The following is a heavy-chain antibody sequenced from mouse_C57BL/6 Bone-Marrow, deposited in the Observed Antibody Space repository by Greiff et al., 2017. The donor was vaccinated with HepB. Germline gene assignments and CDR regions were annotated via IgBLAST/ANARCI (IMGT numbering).Heavy chain of an antibody. J-gene: IGHJ3*01. CDR3: AEGSQARMAWFAY. V-gene: IGHV1-22*01. CDR1: GYTFTDYN. D-gene: IGHD3-2*02. CDR2: INPNNGGT. Sequence: EVKLQESGPELVKPGASVKMSCKASGYTFTDYNMHWVKQSHGKSLEWIGYINPNNGGTSYNQKFKGKATLTVNKSSSTAYMELRSLTSEDSAVYYCAEGSQARMAWFAYWGQGTLVTVSA.